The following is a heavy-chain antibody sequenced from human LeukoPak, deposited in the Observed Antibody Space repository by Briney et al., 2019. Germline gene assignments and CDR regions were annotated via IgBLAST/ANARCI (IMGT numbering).Heavy chain of an antibody. CDR1: GGSISSSIYY. D-gene: IGHD6-6*01. V-gene: IGHV4-39*01. CDR2: IYYSGST. CDR3: ARLWGSSYLDP. Sequence: PSETLSLTCTVSGGSISSSIYYWGWIRQPPGKGLEWIGSIYYSGSTYYNPSLKSRVTISVDTSKNQFSLKVRSVTAAVTAVYYCARLWGSSYLDPWGQGTLVTVSS. J-gene: IGHJ5*02.